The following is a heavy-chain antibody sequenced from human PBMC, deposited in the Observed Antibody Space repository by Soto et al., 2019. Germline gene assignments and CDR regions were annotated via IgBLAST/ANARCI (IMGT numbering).Heavy chain of an antibody. CDR2: ISGSGSSV. CDR1: GFTFSHYV. Sequence: GSLRLSCAASGFTFSHYVLSWVRQSPERGLEWVSSISGSGSSVYVADSVRGRFIMSRDLSTNTVSLQMNSLRAEDTAVYYCAKVRASYLSASYFYYGLDVWGQGTTVTVSS. V-gene: IGHV3-23*01. J-gene: IGHJ6*02. CDR3: AKVRASYLSASYFYYGLDV. D-gene: IGHD3-10*01.